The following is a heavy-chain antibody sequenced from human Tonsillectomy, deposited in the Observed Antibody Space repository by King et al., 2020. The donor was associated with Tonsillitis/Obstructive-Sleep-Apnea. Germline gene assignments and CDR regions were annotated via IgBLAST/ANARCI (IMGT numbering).Heavy chain of an antibody. Sequence: VQLVESGAEVKKPGSSLKVSCKASGGTFSSYAISWVRQAPGQGLEWMGRIIPILGIANYAQKFQGRVTITADKSTSTAYMELSNLRSEDTAVYYCARDISSSSPDYWGQGTLVTVSS. CDR2: IIPILGIA. D-gene: IGHD6-13*01. J-gene: IGHJ4*02. CDR3: ARDISSSSPDY. CDR1: GGTFSSYA. V-gene: IGHV1-69*09.